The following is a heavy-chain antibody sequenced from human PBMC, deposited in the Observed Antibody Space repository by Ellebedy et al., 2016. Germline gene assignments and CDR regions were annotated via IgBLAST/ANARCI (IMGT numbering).Heavy chain of an antibody. CDR2: ISSDGSLQ. D-gene: IGHD2-21*02. V-gene: IGHV3-30*03. J-gene: IGHJ4*02. Sequence: GGSLRLXXAASGFPFNNYGIHWVRQTPGKGLEWMAVISSDGSLQYHADSLKGRFTISRDNAKNTLFLQMNSLRAEDSGIYYCATDRNRVRDIWGQGTLVTVSS. CDR3: ATDRNRVRDI. CDR1: GFPFNNYG.